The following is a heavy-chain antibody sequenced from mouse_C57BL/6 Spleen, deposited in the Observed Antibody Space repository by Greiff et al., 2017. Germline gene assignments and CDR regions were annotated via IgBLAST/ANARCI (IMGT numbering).Heavy chain of an antibody. CDR1: GYTFTSYW. CDR3: ARSAGPYYFDY. V-gene: IGHV1-72*01. J-gene: IGHJ2*01. Sequence: VQLQQPGAELVKPGASVKLSCKASGYTFTSYWMHWVKQRPGRGLEWIGRIGPNSGGTKYNAKFKSKATLTVDKPSSTAYMQLSSRTSEDSAVNYCARSAGPYYFDYGGQGTTLTVSS. CDR2: IGPNSGGT.